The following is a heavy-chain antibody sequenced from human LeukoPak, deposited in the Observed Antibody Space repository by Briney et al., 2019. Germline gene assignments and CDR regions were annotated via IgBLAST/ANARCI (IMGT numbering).Heavy chain of an antibody. CDR3: AKDQGSYSSSWFSDR. J-gene: IGHJ4*02. V-gene: IGHV3-23*01. D-gene: IGHD6-13*01. CDR2: IHGSSGRT. Sequence: GGSLRLSCAASGFTFSAYAMNWVRQAPGRGLEWVSAIHGSSGRTYYVDFVRGRFTISRDNSQNTLYLQMNSLRVEDTAVYYCAKDQGSYSSSWFSDRWGQGTLVTVSS. CDR1: GFTFSAYA.